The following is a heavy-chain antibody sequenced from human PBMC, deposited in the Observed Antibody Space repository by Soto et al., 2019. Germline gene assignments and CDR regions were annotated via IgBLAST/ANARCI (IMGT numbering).Heavy chain of an antibody. CDR2: ISSSGSFM. CDR3: ARDPPTGSTLDWFDS. J-gene: IGHJ5*01. Sequence: EVQLVESGGGLVKPGGSLRLSCAASGFSFSSDSMGWVRQAPGKGLEWVSSISSSGSFMNYADSVKGRFTISRDNAKNSLELQMTSLKDEDTAVYYCARDPPTGSTLDWFDSWGQGTLVTVSS. D-gene: IGHD1-7*01. CDR1: GFSFSSDS. V-gene: IGHV3-21*01.